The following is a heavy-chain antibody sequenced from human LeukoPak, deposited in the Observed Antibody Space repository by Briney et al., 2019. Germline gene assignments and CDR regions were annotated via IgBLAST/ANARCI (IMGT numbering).Heavy chain of an antibody. Sequence: SKTLSLTCAVYGGSFSGYYWSWIRQPPGKGLEWIGEINHSGSTNYNPSLKSRVTISVDTSKNQFSLKLSSVTAADTAVYYCARGPLGINYWGQGTLVTVSS. CDR1: GGSFSGYY. D-gene: IGHD1-26*01. CDR2: INHSGST. V-gene: IGHV4-34*01. J-gene: IGHJ4*02. CDR3: ARGPLGINY.